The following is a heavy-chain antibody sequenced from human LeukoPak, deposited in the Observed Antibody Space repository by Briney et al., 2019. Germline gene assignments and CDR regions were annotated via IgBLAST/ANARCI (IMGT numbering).Heavy chain of an antibody. Sequence: SETLSLTCTVSGGSISSYYWSWLRQPPGKGLEWIGYIYYSGSTNYNPSLKSRVTISVDTSKNQFSLKLSSVTAADTAVYYCARGAITMVRGVALDYWGQGTLVTVSS. CDR3: ARGAITMVRGVALDY. D-gene: IGHD3-10*01. V-gene: IGHV4-59*01. J-gene: IGHJ4*02. CDR2: IYYSGST. CDR1: GGSISSYY.